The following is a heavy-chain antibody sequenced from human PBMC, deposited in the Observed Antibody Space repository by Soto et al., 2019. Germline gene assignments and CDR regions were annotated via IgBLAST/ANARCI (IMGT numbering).Heavy chain of an antibody. CDR3: ARLQTAVPHY. V-gene: IGHV4-39*01. CDR1: GDSISGSPYY. Sequence: QVQLQESGPGLVMPSETLSLTCSVSGDSISGSPYYWGWIRQPPGKRLEWIGSIFHDGYIFYPPSLKSRVTISVDTSKNQFSLKLTSVAAADTAIYFCARLQTAVPHYWGQGILVTVSS. CDR2: IFHDGYI. J-gene: IGHJ4*02. D-gene: IGHD6-13*01.